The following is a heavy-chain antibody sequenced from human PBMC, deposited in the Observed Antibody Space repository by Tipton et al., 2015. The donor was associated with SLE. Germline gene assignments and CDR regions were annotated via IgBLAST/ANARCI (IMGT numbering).Heavy chain of an antibody. V-gene: IGHV4-38-2*01. Sequence: GLVKPSETLSLTCAVSGYSISSGYYWGWIRQPPGKGLEWIGSIYHSGSTYYNPSLKSRVTISVDTSKNQFSLKLSSVTAADTAVYYCARHSLLFDAFDSWGQGARVTVSS. CDR1: GYSISSGYY. CDR3: ARHSLLFDAFDS. J-gene: IGHJ3*02. CDR2: IYHSGST. D-gene: IGHD2-21*02.